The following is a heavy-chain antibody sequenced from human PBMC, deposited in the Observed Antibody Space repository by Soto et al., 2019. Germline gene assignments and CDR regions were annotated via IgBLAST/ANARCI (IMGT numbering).Heavy chain of an antibody. Sequence: GESLEISCKGSVYNFAGYWIAWVRQMPGKCLELMGIIYPSDSDTRYRPSFQGQVTISADKSISSAYLQWSSLRASDTAMYYCARGGVSTSTFDDWGQGNPVTAAS. CDR2: IYPSDSDT. V-gene: IGHV5-51*01. J-gene: IGHJ4*02. CDR1: VYNFAGYW. D-gene: IGHD3-3*01. CDR3: ARGGVSTSTFDD.